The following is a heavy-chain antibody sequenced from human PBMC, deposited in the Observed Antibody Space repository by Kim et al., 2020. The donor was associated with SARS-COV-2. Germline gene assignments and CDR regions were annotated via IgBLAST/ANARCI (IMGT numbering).Heavy chain of an antibody. Sequence: DSVKGRFTISRDNAKNSLYLQMNSLRAEDTAVYYCATDIVVVIAMTTFDYWGQGTLVTVSS. J-gene: IGHJ4*02. V-gene: IGHV3-21*01. CDR3: ATDIVVVIAMTTFDY. D-gene: IGHD2-21*01.